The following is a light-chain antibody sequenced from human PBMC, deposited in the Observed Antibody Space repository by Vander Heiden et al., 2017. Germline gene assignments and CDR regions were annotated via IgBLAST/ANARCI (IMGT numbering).Light chain of an antibody. CDR2: SAS. J-gene: IGKJ3*01. V-gene: IGKV1-39*01. CDR1: QSIDNF. CDR3: QQGYSIPFT. Sequence: DIQMTQSPSSLSASVGDTVTITCRASQSIDNFLNWYQHQPGKAPTLLISSASNLHRGVPSRFSGSGSGTDFTLTIASLQPEDFATYSCQQGYSIPFTFGPGTKVDAK.